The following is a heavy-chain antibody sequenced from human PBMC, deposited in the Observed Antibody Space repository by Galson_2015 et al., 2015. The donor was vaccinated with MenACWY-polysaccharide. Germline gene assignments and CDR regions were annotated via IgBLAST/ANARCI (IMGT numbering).Heavy chain of an antibody. Sequence: TLSLTCTVSGASITSGGYFWRWIRPHPGEGLEWIASISYDGGTYYNPSLKSRVTISVDTPKNQFSLKLNSVTAAGTAVYYCARGGRAVSNRNWFDPWGQGTLVTVSS. V-gene: IGHV4-31*03. CDR1: GASITSGGYF. CDR3: ARGGRAVSNRNWFDP. J-gene: IGHJ5*02. D-gene: IGHD3-16*01. CDR2: ISYDGGT.